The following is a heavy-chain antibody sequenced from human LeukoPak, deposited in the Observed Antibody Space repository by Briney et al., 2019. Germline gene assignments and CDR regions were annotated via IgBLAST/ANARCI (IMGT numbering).Heavy chain of an antibody. J-gene: IGHJ6*03. D-gene: IGHD3-9*01. CDR3: ARLGHYDILTGSFLYNYYMDV. Sequence: ASVKVSCKASGGTFSSYAISWVRQATGQGLEWMGWMNPNSGNTGYAQKFQGRVTMTRNTSISTAYMELSSLRSEDTAVYYCARLGHYDILTGSFLYNYYMDVWGKGTTATISS. CDR2: MNPNSGNT. CDR1: GGTFSSYA. V-gene: IGHV1-8*02.